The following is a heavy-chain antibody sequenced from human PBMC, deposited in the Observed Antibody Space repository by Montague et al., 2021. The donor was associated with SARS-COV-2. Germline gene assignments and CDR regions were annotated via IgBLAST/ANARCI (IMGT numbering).Heavy chain of an antibody. CDR2: IKHGHRTI. Sequence: SLRLSCAASGFTFPKYAMSWVRQTPGKGLEWVSVIKHGHRTIWHADSVKGRFTISRDNSKNTLYLEMDSLRVEDTAVYYCVRDFPGAYGYWYYYCMDVWGKGTTVTVSS. J-gene: IGHJ6*03. CDR3: VRDFPGAYGYWYYYCMDV. D-gene: IGHD3-22*01. V-gene: IGHV3-23*01. CDR1: GFTFPKYA.